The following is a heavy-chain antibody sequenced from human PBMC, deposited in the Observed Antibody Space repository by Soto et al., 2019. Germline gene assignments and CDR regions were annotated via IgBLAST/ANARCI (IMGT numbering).Heavy chain of an antibody. CDR3: ARGNEAMVTSLDY. CDR2: IYYSGST. D-gene: IGHD5-18*01. Sequence: QVQLQESGPGLVKPSQTLSLTCTVSGGSISSGDYYWSWIRQPPGKVLEWIGYIYYSGSTYYNPSLKSRVTISVDTSKNQFSLKLSSVTAADTAVYYCARGNEAMVTSLDYWGQGTLVTVSS. V-gene: IGHV4-30-4*01. CDR1: GGSISSGDYY. J-gene: IGHJ4*02.